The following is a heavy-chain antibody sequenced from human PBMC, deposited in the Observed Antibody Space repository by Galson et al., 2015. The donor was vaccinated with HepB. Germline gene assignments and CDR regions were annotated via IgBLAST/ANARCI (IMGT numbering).Heavy chain of an antibody. CDR2: IYYSGST. V-gene: IGHV4-39*01. J-gene: IGHJ4*02. CDR1: GGSISSSSYY. CDR3: ARLLGYGGNSRGALGDY. Sequence: ETLSLTCTVSGGSISSSSYYWGWIRQPPGKGLEWIGSIYYSGSTYYNPSLKSRVTISVDTSKNQFSLKLSSVTAADTAVYYCARLLGYGGNSRGALGDYWGQGTLVTVSS. D-gene: IGHD4-23*01.